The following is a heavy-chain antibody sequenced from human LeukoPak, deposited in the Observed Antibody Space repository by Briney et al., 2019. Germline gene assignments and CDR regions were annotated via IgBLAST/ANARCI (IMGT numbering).Heavy chain of an antibody. CDR3: ARYSMAVAGKYYFDY. D-gene: IGHD6-19*01. CDR1: GGSISSGGYY. V-gene: IGHV4-31*03. J-gene: IGHJ4*02. CDR2: IYYSGST. Sequence: SETLSLTCTVSGGSISSGGYYWSWIRQHPGKGLEWIGYIYYSGSTYYNPSLKSRVTISVDTSKNQFSLKPSSVTAADTAVYYCARYSMAVAGKYYFDYWGQGTLVTVSS.